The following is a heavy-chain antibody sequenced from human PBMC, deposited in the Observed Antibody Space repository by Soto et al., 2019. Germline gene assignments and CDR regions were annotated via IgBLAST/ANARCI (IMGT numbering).Heavy chain of an antibody. CDR2: ISISSSTK. D-gene: IGHD3-10*01. J-gene: IGHJ6*02. Sequence: GGSLRLSCAASGFTFSSYAMSWVHQAPGKGLEWVSYISISSSTKYYADSVKGRFTISRDNAKNSLYLQMHGLRAEDMAVYYCARSVRSGSFPYYYYAMDVWGQGTTVTVSS. CDR1: GFTFSSYA. V-gene: IGHV3-48*01. CDR3: ARSVRSGSFPYYYYAMDV.